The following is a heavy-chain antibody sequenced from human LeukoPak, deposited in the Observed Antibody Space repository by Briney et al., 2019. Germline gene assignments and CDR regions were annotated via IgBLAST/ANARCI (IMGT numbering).Heavy chain of an antibody. J-gene: IGHJ3*02. CDR1: GGSISSSSYY. D-gene: IGHD6-6*01. Sequence: PSETLSLTCTVSGGSISSSSYYWGWIRQPPGKGLEWIGSIYYSGSTYYNPSLKSRVTISVDTSKNQFSLKLSSVTAADTAVYYCARRIAASVVGTFDIWGQGTMVTVSS. V-gene: IGHV4-39*07. CDR2: IYYSGST. CDR3: ARRIAASVVGTFDI.